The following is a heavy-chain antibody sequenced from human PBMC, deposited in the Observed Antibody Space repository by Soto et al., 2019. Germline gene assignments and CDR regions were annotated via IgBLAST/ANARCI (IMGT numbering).Heavy chain of an antibody. D-gene: IGHD2-2*01. V-gene: IGHV6-1*01. CDR2: TYYRSKWYN. CDR3: ARADIVVVPAAHYYYYYYMDV. CDR1: GDSVSSNSAA. J-gene: IGHJ6*03. Sequence: SQTLSLTCAISGDSVSSNSAAWNWIRQSPSRGLEWLGRTYYRSKWYNDYAVSVKSRITINPDTSKNQFSLQLNSVTPEDTAVYYCARADIVVVPAAHYYYYYYMDVWGKGTTVTVSS.